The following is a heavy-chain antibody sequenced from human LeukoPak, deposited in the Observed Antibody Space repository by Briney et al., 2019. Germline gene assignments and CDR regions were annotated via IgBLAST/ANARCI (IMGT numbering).Heavy chain of an antibody. CDR3: AREGEYGSGSYPVDY. CDR1: GGSISSYY. Sequence: KPSETLSLTCTVSGGSISSYYWSWIRQPAGKRLEGIGRIYSSGRTNYNPSLKSRVTMSVDTPNNQFSLKLNSVTAADTAVYYCAREGEYGSGSYPVDYWGQGTLVTVSS. CDR2: IYSSGRT. D-gene: IGHD3-10*01. V-gene: IGHV4-4*07. J-gene: IGHJ4*02.